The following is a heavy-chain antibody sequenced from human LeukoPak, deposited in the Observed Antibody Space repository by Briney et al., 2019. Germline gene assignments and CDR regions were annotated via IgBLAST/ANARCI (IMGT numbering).Heavy chain of an antibody. J-gene: IGHJ5*02. Sequence: NPSETLSLTCTVSGGSISSSSYYWGWIRQPPGKGLEWIGSIYYSGSTYYNPSLKSRVTISVDTSKNQFSLKLSSVTAADTAVYYCARGRRSGGSWKVPFDPWGQGTLVTVSS. V-gene: IGHV4-39*01. CDR1: GGSISSSSYY. D-gene: IGHD2-15*01. CDR2: IYYSGST. CDR3: ARGRRSGGSWKVPFDP.